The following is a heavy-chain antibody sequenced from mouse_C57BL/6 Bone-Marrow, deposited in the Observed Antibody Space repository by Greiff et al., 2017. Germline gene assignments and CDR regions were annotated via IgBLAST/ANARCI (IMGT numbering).Heavy chain of an antibody. Sequence: EVQGVESGGDLVKPGGSLKLSCAASGFTFSSYGMSWVRQTPDKRLEWVATISSGGSYTYYPDSVKGRFTISRDNAKNTLYLQMSSLKSEDTAMYYCARDDYYGRFAYWGQGTLVTVSA. V-gene: IGHV5-6*01. D-gene: IGHD1-1*01. CDR1: GFTFSSYG. CDR2: ISSGGSYT. CDR3: ARDDYYGRFAY. J-gene: IGHJ3*01.